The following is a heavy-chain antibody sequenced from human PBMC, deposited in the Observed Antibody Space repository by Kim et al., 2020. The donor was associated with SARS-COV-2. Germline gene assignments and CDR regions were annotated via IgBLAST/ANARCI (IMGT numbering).Heavy chain of an antibody. J-gene: IGHJ4*02. Sequence: AQKFQGRVTITADKSTSTAYMELSSLRSEDTAVYYCARFNGYSSSWVGGYWGQGTLVTVSS. V-gene: IGHV1-69*02. D-gene: IGHD6-13*01. CDR3: ARFNGYSSSWVGGY.